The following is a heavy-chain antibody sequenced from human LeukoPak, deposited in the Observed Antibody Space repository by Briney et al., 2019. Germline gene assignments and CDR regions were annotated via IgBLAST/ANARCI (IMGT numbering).Heavy chain of an antibody. CDR1: GFIFSSYR. V-gene: IGHV3-21*01. J-gene: IGHJ4*02. Sequence: GGSLRLSCAASGFIFSSYRMNWVRQAPGKGLEWVSSISSSSSYIYYADSVKGRFTISRDNAKNSLYLQMNSLRAEDTAVYYCARANTLGYCSSTSCRDYFDYWGQGTLVTVSS. CDR2: ISSSSSYI. D-gene: IGHD2-2*01. CDR3: ARANTLGYCSSTSCRDYFDY.